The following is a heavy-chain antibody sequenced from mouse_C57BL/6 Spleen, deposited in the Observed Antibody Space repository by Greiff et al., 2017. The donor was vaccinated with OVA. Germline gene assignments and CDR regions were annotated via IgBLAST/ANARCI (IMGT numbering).Heavy chain of an antibody. CDR2: ISYSGST. J-gene: IGHJ1*03. CDR1: GYSIPSGFD. Sequence: EVHLVESGPGMVKPSQSLSLTCTVTGYSIPSGFDWPWIRHFPGNKLEWMGYISYSGSTNYNPSLKSRISIYQYTSKNHFGLKLNSVTTEDTATYYCARDSNYAGYFDVWGTGTTVTVSS. V-gene: IGHV3-1*01. D-gene: IGHD2-5*01. CDR3: ARDSNYAGYFDV.